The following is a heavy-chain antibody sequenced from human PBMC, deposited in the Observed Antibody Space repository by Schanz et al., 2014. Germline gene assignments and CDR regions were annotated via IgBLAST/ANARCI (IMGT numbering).Heavy chain of an antibody. CDR3: ARDLPYCDGGKCYSDGFDI. Sequence: QVQLVQSGAEVKKPGASVRVSCKASGYTFTSYGISWVRQAPGQGLEWMGWISAYNGNTKYPQNFQGRVTITRDTSASTAYMELSSLRSEDTAVYYCARDLPYCDGGKCYSDGFDIWGQGTLXTISS. D-gene: IGHD2-21*01. J-gene: IGHJ3*02. CDR1: GYTFTSYG. V-gene: IGHV1-18*01. CDR2: ISAYNGNT.